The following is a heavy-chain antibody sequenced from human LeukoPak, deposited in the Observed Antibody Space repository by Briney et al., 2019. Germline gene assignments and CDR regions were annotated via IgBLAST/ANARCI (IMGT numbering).Heavy chain of an antibody. CDR2: IYYSGST. D-gene: IGHD4-17*01. CDR3: ARSGFTVTPGNSFDS. CDR1: GGSISSGGYY. V-gene: IGHV4-31*03. Sequence: PSQTLSLTCTVSGGSISSGGYYWSWIRQHPGKGLEWIGYIYYSGSTYSNPSLKSRLTISVDTSQNQFSLRLSSVTAADTAVYYCARSGFTVTPGNSFDSWGQGTLVTVSS. J-gene: IGHJ4*02.